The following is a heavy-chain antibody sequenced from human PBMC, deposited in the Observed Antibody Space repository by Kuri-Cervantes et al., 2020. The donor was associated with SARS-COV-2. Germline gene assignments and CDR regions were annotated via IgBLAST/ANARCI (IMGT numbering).Heavy chain of an antibody. J-gene: IGHJ5*02. CDR2: IRYDGSNK. CDR1: GFTFSSYG. Sequence: GESLKISCAASGFTFSSYGMRWVRQAPGKGLEWVAFIRYDGSNKYYADSVKGRFTISRDNSKDTLYLQMNSLRAEDTAVYYCAKDSAEVGGQTLMNWFDPWGQGTLVTVSS. D-gene: IGHD3-16*01. V-gene: IGHV3-30*02. CDR3: AKDSAEVGGQTLMNWFDP.